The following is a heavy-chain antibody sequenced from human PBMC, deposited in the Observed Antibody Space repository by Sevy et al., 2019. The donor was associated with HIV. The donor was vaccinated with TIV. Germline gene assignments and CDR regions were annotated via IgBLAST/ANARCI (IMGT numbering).Heavy chain of an antibody. CDR1: GASITTYY. J-gene: IGHJ4*02. V-gene: IGHV4-59*08. CDR2: IYYSGGT. CDR3: ARQGGYSYGTPFDY. D-gene: IGHD5-18*01. Sequence: SETLSLTCTVSGASITTYYWSWIRQPPGRRLEWVGYIYYSGGTNYNPSPESRVTMSLTTSKNQFSLRLTSVTAADTAVYYCARQGGYSYGTPFDYWGPGTPVTVSS.